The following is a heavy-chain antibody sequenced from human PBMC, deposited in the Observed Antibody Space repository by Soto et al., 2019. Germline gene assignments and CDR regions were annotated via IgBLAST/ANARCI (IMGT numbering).Heavy chain of an antibody. CDR2: MNPNSGNT. J-gene: IGHJ6*02. CDR3: ARAEDFWNDDFSWSYYGMDV. CDR1: GYTFTSYD. D-gene: IGHD1-1*01. V-gene: IGHV1-8*01. Sequence: VKVSCKASGYTFTSYDINWVRQATGQGLEWMGWMNPNSGNTGYAQKFQGRVTMTRNTSKNQFSLQLNSVTPEDTAVYYCARAEDFWNDDFSWSYYGMDVWGQGTTVTVSS.